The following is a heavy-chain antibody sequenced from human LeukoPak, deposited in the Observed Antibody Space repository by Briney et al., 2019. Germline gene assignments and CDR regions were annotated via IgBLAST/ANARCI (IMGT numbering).Heavy chain of an antibody. CDR2: IYPGDSDT. Sequence: GESLKISCKGSGYSFTSYWIGWVRQMPGKGLEWMGIIYPGDSDTRYSPSFQGQVTISADKSISTAYLQWSSLKASDTAMYYCASAVGATRSHDAFDIWGQGTMVTVSS. V-gene: IGHV5-51*01. CDR1: GYSFTSYW. D-gene: IGHD1-26*01. J-gene: IGHJ3*02. CDR3: ASAVGATRSHDAFDI.